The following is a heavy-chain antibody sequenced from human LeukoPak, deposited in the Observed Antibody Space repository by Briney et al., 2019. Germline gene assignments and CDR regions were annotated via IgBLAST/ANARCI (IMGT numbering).Heavy chain of an antibody. J-gene: IGHJ4*02. D-gene: IGHD3-16*01. CDR1: GGSISSYY. CDR3: ARPGGKYSKGNFDY. V-gene: IGHV4-34*01. CDR2: INHSGST. Sequence: PSETLSLTCTVSGGSISSYYWSWIRQPPGKGLEWIGEINHSGSTNYNPSLKSRVTISVDTSKNQFSLKLSSVTAADTAVYYCARPGGKYSKGNFDYWGQGTLVTVSS.